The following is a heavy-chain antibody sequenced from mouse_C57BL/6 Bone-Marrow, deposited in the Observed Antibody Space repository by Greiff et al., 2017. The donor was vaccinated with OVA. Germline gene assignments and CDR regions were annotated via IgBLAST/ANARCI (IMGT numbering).Heavy chain of an antibody. CDR3: IRSGYGGFAY. V-gene: IGHV1S81*02. D-gene: IGHD1-1*02. CDR1: GYTFTSYY. CDR2: INPSNGGT. J-gene: IGHJ3*01. Sequence: QVQLKQPGAELVKPGASVKLSCKASGYTFTSYYMYWVKQRPGQGLEWIGGINPSNGGTNFNEKFKSKATPTVDKSSSTAYMQLSSLTSEDSAVYYCIRSGYGGFAYWGQGTLVTVSA.